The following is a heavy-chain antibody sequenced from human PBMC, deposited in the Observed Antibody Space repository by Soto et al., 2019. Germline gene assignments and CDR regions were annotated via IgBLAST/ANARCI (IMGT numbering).Heavy chain of an antibody. D-gene: IGHD6-13*01. Sequence: GESLKISCKGSGYSFTSYWIGWVRQMPGKGLEWMGIIYPGDSDTRYSPSFQGQVTISADKSISTAYLQWSSLKASDTAMYYCSSMAASGDYYYGMDVSGQWTTVTVSS. J-gene: IGHJ6*02. CDR3: SSMAASGDYYYGMDV. CDR2: IYPGDSDT. V-gene: IGHV5-51*01. CDR1: GYSFTSYW.